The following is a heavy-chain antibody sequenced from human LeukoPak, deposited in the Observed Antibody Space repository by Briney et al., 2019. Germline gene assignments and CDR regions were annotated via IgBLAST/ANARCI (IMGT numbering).Heavy chain of an antibody. CDR3: ARDVSSTWYYFDY. J-gene: IGHJ4*02. CDR2: IIPIFGTP. Sequence: GASVKVSCKASGGTFSNYGISWVRQAPGQGLEWMGGIIPIFGTPNYAQKFQGRVTITADESTSTAYMELSSLRSEDTAVYYCARDVSSTWYYFDYWGQGTLVTVSS. V-gene: IGHV1-69*13. CDR1: GGTFSNYG. D-gene: IGHD6-13*01.